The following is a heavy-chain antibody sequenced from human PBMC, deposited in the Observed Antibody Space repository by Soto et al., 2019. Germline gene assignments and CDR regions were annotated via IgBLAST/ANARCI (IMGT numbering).Heavy chain of an antibody. Sequence: SETLSLTCTVSGGSISSGGYYWSWIRQHPGKGLEWIGYIYCSGSTYYNPSLKSRVTISVDTSKNQFSLKLSSVTAADTAVYYCARSIGEFHIDYWGQGTLVTVSS. CDR3: ARSIGEFHIDY. V-gene: IGHV4-31*03. J-gene: IGHJ4*02. CDR2: IYCSGST. D-gene: IGHD3-10*01. CDR1: GGSISSGGYY.